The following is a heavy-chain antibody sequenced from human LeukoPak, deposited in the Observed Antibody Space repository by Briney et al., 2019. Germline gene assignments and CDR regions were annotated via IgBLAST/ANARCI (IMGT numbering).Heavy chain of an antibody. CDR2: INPNSGGT. J-gene: IGHJ4*02. D-gene: IGHD1-26*01. V-gene: IGHV1-2*02. CDR3: ARESIVGATTLDY. Sequence: ASVKVSCKASGYTFTGYYMHWVRQAPGQGLEWMGWINPNSGGTNYVQKFQGRVTMTRDTSISTGYMELSRLRSGDTAVYYCARESIVGATTLDYWGQGTLVTVP. CDR1: GYTFTGYY.